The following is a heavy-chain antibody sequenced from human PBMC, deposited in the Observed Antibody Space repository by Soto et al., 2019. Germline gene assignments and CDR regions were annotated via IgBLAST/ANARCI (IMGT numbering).Heavy chain of an antibody. CDR3: ARSQGSSTSLEIYYYYYHGMDV. V-gene: IGHV1-69*01. Sequence: QVQLVQSVAEVKKPGSSVKVSCKASGGTFSSYAISWVRQAPGQGLEWMGGIIPISETTNYAQKFQGRVTITADESKSTAYMELSSLRSEDTAVYYCARSQGSSTSLEIYYYYYHGMDVWGQGTTVTVSS. D-gene: IGHD2-2*01. CDR1: GGTFSSYA. J-gene: IGHJ6*02. CDR2: IIPISETT.